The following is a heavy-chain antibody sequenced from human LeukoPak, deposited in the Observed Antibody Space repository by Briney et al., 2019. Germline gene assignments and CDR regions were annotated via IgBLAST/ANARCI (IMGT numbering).Heavy chain of an antibody. J-gene: IGHJ4*02. V-gene: IGHV4-59*01. CDR2: IYYSGST. CDR1: GASISSYY. Sequence: SETLSLTCTVSGASISSYYWSWIRQPPGKGLEWIGYIYYSGSTNYNPSLKSRVTISVDTSKNQFSLKLSSVTAADTAVYYCARESVLEVLWGQGTLVTVSS. CDR3: ARESVLEVL.